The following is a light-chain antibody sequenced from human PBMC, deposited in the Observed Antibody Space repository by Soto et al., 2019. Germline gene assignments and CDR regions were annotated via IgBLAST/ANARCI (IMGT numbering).Light chain of an antibody. CDR1: QSINIS. Sequence: SPSTVPAFSCTRLTLTCLSSQSINISLAWYQQKPGKAPKLLIYDASNLERGVPSRFSGSGSGTEFTLTISRLQTDDFATYSCQQYTSYSTFGPGAKMDIK. CDR2: DAS. CDR3: QQYTSYST. V-gene: IGKV1-5*01. J-gene: IGKJ1*01.